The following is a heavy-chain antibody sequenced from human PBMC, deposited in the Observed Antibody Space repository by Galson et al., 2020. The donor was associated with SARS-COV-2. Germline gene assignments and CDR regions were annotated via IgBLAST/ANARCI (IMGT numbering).Heavy chain of an antibody. J-gene: IGHJ4*02. CDR1: GGSISSGGYY. V-gene: IGHV4-31*03. D-gene: IGHD3-22*01. Sequence: SETLSLTCTVSGGSISSGGYYWSWIRQHPGKGLEWIGYIYYSGSTYYNPSLKSRVTISVDTSKNQFSLKLSSVTAADTALYYCATSGSERVDYWGQGTLVTTSS. CDR2: IYYSGST. CDR3: ATSGSERVDY.